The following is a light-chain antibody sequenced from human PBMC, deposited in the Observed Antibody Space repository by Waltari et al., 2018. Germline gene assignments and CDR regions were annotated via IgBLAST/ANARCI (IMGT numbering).Light chain of an antibody. CDR1: QTILYLSNSKDS. J-gene: IGKJ2*01. V-gene: IGKV4-1*01. CDR2: WAS. Sequence: DIVMTQSPASLAVSLGERATIHCKSSQTILYLSNSKDSLGWYQQKPGQPPNLLIYWASTRESGVPDRFTGSGSGTDFTLTINSLQAEDVAVYYCQQYYTPPYTFGQGTKLEIK. CDR3: QQYYTPPYT.